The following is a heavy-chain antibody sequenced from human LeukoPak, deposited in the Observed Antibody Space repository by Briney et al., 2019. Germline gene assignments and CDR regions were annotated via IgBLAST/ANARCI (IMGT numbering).Heavy chain of an antibody. CDR1: GGTFSSYA. Sequence: RVASVKVSCKASGGTFSSYAISWVRQATGQGLEWMGGIIPIFGTANYAQKFQGRVTITTDESTSTAYMELSSLRSEDTAVYYCARDRGYCSSTSCYIGEYNWFDPWGQGTLVTVSS. D-gene: IGHD2-2*02. CDR3: ARDRGYCSSTSCYIGEYNWFDP. V-gene: IGHV1-69*05. J-gene: IGHJ5*02. CDR2: IIPIFGTA.